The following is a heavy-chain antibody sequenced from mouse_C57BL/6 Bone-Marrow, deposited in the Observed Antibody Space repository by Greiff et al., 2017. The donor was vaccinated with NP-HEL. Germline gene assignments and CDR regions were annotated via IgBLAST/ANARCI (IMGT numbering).Heavy chain of an antibody. D-gene: IGHD1-1*01. CDR1: GYTFTGYW. Sequence: QVQLKQSGAELMKPGASVKLSCKATGYTFTGYWIEWVKQRPGHGLEWIGEILPGSGSTNYNEKFKGKATFTADTSSNTAYMQLSSLTTEDSAIYYCARTYYYGSSPHWYFDVWGTGTTVTVSS. CDR2: ILPGSGST. J-gene: IGHJ1*03. CDR3: ARTYYYGSSPHWYFDV. V-gene: IGHV1-9*01.